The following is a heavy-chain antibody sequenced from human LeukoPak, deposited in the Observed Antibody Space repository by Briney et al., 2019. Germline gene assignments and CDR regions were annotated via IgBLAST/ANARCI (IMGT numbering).Heavy chain of an antibody. V-gene: IGHV3-48*04. D-gene: IGHD3-16*01. CDR2: IDGRSTTM. J-gene: IGHJ3*02. CDR1: GFSFSSYG. Sequence: GGSLRLSCAASGFSFSSYGMNWVRQAPGKGLEWLSYIDGRSTTMYYADSVKGRFTISRDNAKNSLYLEMNSLRAEDTAVYYCAREGGRVSAFDIWGQGTMVTVTS. CDR3: AREGGRVSAFDI.